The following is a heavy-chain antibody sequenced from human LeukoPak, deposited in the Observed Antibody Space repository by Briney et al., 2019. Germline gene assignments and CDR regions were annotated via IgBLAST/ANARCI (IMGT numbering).Heavy chain of an antibody. CDR1: GYTFTGYY. CDR2: INLNSGGT. CDR3: ARDLYQWLPSTRPRDYYYYMDV. V-gene: IGHV1-2*02. J-gene: IGHJ6*03. Sequence: GASVKVSCKASGYTFTGYYIHWVRQAPGQGLEYMGWINLNSGGTNYAQKFQGRVTMTRDTSISTAYMELSRLRSDDTAVYYCARDLYQWLPSTRPRDYYYYMDVWGEGTTVTVSS. D-gene: IGHD6-19*01.